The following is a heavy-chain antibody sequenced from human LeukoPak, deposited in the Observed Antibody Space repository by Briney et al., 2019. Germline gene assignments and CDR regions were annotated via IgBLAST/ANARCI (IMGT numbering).Heavy chain of an antibody. CDR1: GYIFSDYT. J-gene: IGHJ4*02. D-gene: IGHD3-10*01. V-gene: IGHV1-3*03. Sequence: GASVKVSCKASGYIFSDYTMHWVRQAPGQRLEWMGWINGENGNTKYSQELRGRVTFTSDSSATTVYMELSSLRSEDVAVYYCAREVSSVGANYFDYWGQGTLVTVSS. CDR2: INGENGNT. CDR3: AREVSSVGANYFDY.